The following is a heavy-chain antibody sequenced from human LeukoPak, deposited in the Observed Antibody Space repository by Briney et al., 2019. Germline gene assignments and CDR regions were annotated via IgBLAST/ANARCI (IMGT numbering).Heavy chain of an antibody. D-gene: IGHD1-26*01. CDR2: ISSNGVKT. CDR1: GFIFSSYA. CDR3: TRGRGGSYDH. Sequence: PGGSLRLSCAASGFIFSSYAMHWVRQAPGKGLEYVSAISSNGVKTYYAGSVKSRFTISRDNSNNTLYLQMGSLRAEDMAVYYCTRGRGGSYDHWGQGTLVTVSS. V-gene: IGHV3-64*02. J-gene: IGHJ4*02.